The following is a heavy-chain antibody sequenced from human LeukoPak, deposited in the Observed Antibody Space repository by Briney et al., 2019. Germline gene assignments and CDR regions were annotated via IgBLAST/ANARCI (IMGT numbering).Heavy chain of an antibody. J-gene: IGHJ4*02. D-gene: IGHD4-17*01. CDR1: GFTFRSIV. CDR3: ASPHDYGDYVGVFDY. Sequence: GGPWSLSCEASGFTFRSIVWYGFGKAPGKGRGGGAVISYDGSSKYYADSVKGRFTISRDNSKNTLYLQMNSLRAEDTAVYYCASPHDYGDYVGVFDYWGQGTLVTVSS. CDR2: ISYDGSSK. V-gene: IGHV3-30-3*01.